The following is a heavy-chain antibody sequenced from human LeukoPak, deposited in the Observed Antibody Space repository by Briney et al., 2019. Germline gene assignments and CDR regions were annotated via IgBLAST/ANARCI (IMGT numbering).Heavy chain of an antibody. CDR2: IIPIFGTA. V-gene: IGHV1-69*06. D-gene: IGHD2-15*01. Sequence: ASVKVSCKASGGTFSSYAISWVRQAPGQGLEWMGGIIPIFGTANYAQKFQGRVTITADKSTSTAYMELSSLRSEDTAVYYCARAEVVGLPGYYYYYYMDVWGKGTTVTISS. J-gene: IGHJ6*03. CDR1: GGTFSSYA. CDR3: ARAEVVGLPGYYYYYYMDV.